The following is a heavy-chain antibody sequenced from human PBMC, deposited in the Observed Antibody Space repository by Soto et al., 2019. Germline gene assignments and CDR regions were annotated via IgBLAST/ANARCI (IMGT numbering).Heavy chain of an antibody. CDR2: IIPIFGTA. D-gene: IGHD1-7*01. Sequence: QVQLVQSGAEVKRLGSSMKVSCKASGGTFSSYAISWVRQAPGQGLEWMGGIIPIFGTANYAQKFQGRVTITADESTSTAYMELSSLRSEDTAVYYCASVLELHYYYGMDVWGQGTTVTVSS. J-gene: IGHJ6*02. CDR1: GGTFSSYA. CDR3: ASVLELHYYYGMDV. V-gene: IGHV1-69*12.